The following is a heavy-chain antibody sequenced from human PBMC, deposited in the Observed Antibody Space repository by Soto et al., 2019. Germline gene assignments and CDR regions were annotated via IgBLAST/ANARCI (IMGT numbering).Heavy chain of an antibody. J-gene: IGHJ5*02. V-gene: IGHV4-30-4*01. CDR1: GGSVNTADYY. Sequence: QVQLQESGPGLVKPSQTLSLTCTVSGGSVNTADYYWTWIRQSPGKGLEWIVNIYYDGSAYPNPSLTSRVTESVDTSKDRYSLNLFSVTAADTAVYYCARRMRDTYQYYNWFDPWGQGTLVTVSS. CDR3: ARRMRDTYQYYNWFDP. CDR2: IYYDGSA. D-gene: IGHD3-16*02.